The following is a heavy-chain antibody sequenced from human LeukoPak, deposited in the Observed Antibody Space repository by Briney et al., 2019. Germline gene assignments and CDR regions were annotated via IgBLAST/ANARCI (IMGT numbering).Heavy chain of an antibody. CDR2: INHSGST. CDR1: GGSFSGYY. D-gene: IGHD3-22*01. J-gene: IGHJ2*01. V-gene: IGHV4-34*01. Sequence: SETLSLTCAVYGGSFSGYYWSWIRQPPGKGLEWIGEINHSGSTNYNPSPKSRVTISVDTSKNQFSLKLSSVTAADTAVYYCASLFYDSSGYYYDWYFDLWGRGTLVTVSS. CDR3: ASLFYDSSGYYYDWYFDL.